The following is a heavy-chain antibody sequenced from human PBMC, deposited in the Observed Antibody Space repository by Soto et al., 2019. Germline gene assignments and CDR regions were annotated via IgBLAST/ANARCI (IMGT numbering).Heavy chain of an antibody. Sequence: SETLSLTCTVSGGSISSYYWSWIRQPPGKGLEWIGYIYYTGSTNYNPSLKSRLTISVDTSNNHFSLKLTSVTAADTAVYYCARHFCATGTTWGHWFVPWGHGIQVTVSS. V-gene: IGHV4-59*08. CDR2: IYYTGST. D-gene: IGHD1-7*01. CDR1: GGSISSYY. J-gene: IGHJ5*02. CDR3: ARHFCATGTTWGHWFVP.